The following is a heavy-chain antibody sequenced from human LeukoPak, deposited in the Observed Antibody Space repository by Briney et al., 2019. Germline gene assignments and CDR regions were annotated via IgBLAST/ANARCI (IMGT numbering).Heavy chain of an antibody. CDR1: GFTFSDYT. Sequence: GGSLRLSCAASGFTFSDYTMNLVSQAPGKGLEWVSSICGSTSCIYFADSMKGRFTISRDNAKNSLFLQMNSLRAEDTAVYYCARPLGSPGYFQHWGQGALVTVSS. CDR2: ICGSTSCI. J-gene: IGHJ1*01. CDR3: ARPLGSPGYFQH. D-gene: IGHD3-10*01. V-gene: IGHV3-21*01.